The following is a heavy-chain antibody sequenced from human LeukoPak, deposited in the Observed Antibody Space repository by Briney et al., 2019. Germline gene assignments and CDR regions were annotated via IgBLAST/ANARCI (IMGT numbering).Heavy chain of an antibody. CDR2: IKQDGSEK. CDR3: ARGPPQRVRINYYYYMDV. D-gene: IGHD1-1*01. J-gene: IGHJ6*03. Sequence: PGGSLRLSCAASGFTFSSYWMSWVRQAPGKGLEWVANIKQDGSEKYYVDSVKGRFTISRDNAKNSLYLQVNSLRAEDTAVYYCARGPPQRVRINYYYYMDVWGKGTTVTVSS. CDR1: GFTFSSYW. V-gene: IGHV3-7*01.